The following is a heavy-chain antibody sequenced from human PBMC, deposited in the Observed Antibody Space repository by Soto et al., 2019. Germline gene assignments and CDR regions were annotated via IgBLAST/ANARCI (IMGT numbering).Heavy chain of an antibody. V-gene: IGHV4-39*01. Sequence: SETLSLTCTVSGSSINSSGYYWGWIRQPPGKGLEWIGSMFYGVSTYYNPSLKSRVTVSVDTSKNQFSLNLRSVTAADTAVYYCERLQSRHLVDYWGQGTLVTVSS. J-gene: IGHJ4*02. CDR1: GSSINSSGYY. D-gene: IGHD3-3*02. CDR2: MFYGVST. CDR3: ERLQSRHLVDY.